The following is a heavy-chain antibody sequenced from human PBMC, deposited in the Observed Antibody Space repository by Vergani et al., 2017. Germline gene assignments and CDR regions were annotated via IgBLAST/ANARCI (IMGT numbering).Heavy chain of an antibody. CDR3: ARSESGGSCYYFDY. J-gene: IGHJ4*02. D-gene: IGHD2-15*01. Sequence: QLQLQESGPGLVKPSETLSLTCTVSGGSISSSSYYWGWIRQPPGKGLEWIGSIYYSGSTYYNPSLKSRVTISVDTSKNQFSLKLSSVTAADTAVYYCARSESGGSCYYFDYWGQGTLVTVSS. CDR1: GGSISSSSYY. V-gene: IGHV4-39*07. CDR2: IYYSGST.